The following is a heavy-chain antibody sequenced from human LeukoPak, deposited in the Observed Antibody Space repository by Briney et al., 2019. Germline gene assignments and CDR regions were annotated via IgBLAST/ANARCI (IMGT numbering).Heavy chain of an antibody. V-gene: IGHV3-30*02. D-gene: IGHD6-19*01. J-gene: IGHJ4*02. CDR2: IRYDGSNK. Sequence: QPGGSLRLSCAASGFTLSSYGMHWVRQAPGKGLEWVAFIRYDGSNKYYADSVKGRFTISRDNSKNTLYLQMNSLRAEDTAVYYCAAPTGGIVGWLVLDFDYWGQGTLVTVSS. CDR1: GFTLSSYG. CDR3: AAPTGGIVGWLVLDFDY.